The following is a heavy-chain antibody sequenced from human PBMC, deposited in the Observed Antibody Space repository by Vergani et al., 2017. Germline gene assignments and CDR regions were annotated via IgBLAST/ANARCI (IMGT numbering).Heavy chain of an antibody. J-gene: IGHJ1*01. Sequence: QVHLVESGGGVVQPGRSLRLSCVVSGFTSSYYGMHWVRQAPGKGLEWVAVISYDGTQKYYADSVKGRFTISRDNSKSTLYLQMNSLRTEDTAVYYCATKSCETPGCQIGYFREWGQGTLVTVSS. CDR1: GFTSSYYG. D-gene: IGHD6-13*01. V-gene: IGHV3-30*03. CDR3: ATKSCETPGCQIGYFRE. CDR2: ISYDGTQK.